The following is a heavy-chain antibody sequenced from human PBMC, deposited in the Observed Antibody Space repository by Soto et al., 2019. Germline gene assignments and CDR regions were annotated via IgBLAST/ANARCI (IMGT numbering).Heavy chain of an antibody. D-gene: IGHD3-16*01. CDR2: ISYDGSNK. J-gene: IGHJ5*02. V-gene: IGHV3-30-3*01. CDR1: GLTFSTYA. CDR3: ASDWSVAKWGEGWFDP. Sequence: QVQLVESGGGVVQPGRSLRLSCAASGLTFSTYAMHWVRQAPGKGLEWVAVISYDGSNKYYADSVKGRFTISRDNSKSTLYLQMNSLRTADTAVYYCASDWSVAKWGEGWFDPWGQGTLVTVSA.